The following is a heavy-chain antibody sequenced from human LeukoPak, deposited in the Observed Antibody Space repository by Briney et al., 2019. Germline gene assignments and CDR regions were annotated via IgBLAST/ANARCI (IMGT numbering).Heavy chain of an antibody. J-gene: IGHJ4*02. CDR3: AKESGSSWGYFDY. V-gene: IGHV3-23*01. CDR2: ISGSGDST. Sequence: PGGSLRLSCAASGFTFSSYAMSWVRQAPGKGLEWVSAISGSGDSTYYADSVKGRFTISRDNSKNTLYLQMNSLRAEDTAVHYCAKESGSSWGYFDYWGQGTLVTVSS. CDR1: GFTFSSYA. D-gene: IGHD1-26*01.